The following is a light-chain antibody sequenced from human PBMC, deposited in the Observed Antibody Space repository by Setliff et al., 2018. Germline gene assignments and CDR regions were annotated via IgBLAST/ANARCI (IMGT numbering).Light chain of an antibody. V-gene: IGLV1-44*01. J-gene: IGLJ1*01. CDR1: ASNIGRHT. Sequence: QSVLTQPPSASGTPGQRVTMSCSGSASNIGRHTVNWYQQLPGTAPKLLISIYDQGVYYQGPSGVPDRFSGSKSGTSASLAITGLQAEDEADYYCQSYGGSVSGYVFGSGTKVTVL. CDR2: IYDQGVYY. CDR3: QSYGGSVSGYV.